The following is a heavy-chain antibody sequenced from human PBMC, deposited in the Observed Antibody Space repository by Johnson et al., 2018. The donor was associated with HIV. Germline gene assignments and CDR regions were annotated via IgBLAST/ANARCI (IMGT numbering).Heavy chain of an antibody. CDR2: IGTAGDT. V-gene: IGHV3-13*01. CDR3: AKDRGLLDAFDI. CDR1: GFTFSSYD. Sequence: EVQLVESGGGVVQPGRSLRLSCAASGFTFSSYDMHWVRQATGKGLEWVSAIGTAGDTYYPGSVKGRFTISRENSKNTLYLQMNILRAEDTAVYYCAKDRGLLDAFDIWGQGTMVTVSS. J-gene: IGHJ3*02.